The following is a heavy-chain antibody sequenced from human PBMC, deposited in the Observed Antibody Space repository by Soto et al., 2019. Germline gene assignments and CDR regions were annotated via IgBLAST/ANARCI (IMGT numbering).Heavy chain of an antibody. D-gene: IGHD3-10*01. CDR3: AKTSSGSYSFDP. CDR1: GGPVSSGSYY. J-gene: IGHJ5*02. V-gene: IGHV4-61*01. CDR2: IYYSGST. Sequence: SETLSLTCTVSGGPVSSGSYYWSWIRQPPGKGLEWIGYIYYSGSTNYNPSLKSRVTISVDTSKNQFSLKLSSVTAADTAVYYCAKTSSGSYSFDPWGQGTLVTVSS.